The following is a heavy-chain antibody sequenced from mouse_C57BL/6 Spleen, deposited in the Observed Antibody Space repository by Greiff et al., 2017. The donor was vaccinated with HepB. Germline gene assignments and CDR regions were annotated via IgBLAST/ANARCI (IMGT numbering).Heavy chain of an antibody. CDR3: AREGIYYYGSSLVYFDY. D-gene: IGHD1-1*01. CDR1: GYTFTSYW. V-gene: IGHV1-55*01. J-gene: IGHJ2*01. Sequence: VQLQQPGAELVKPGASVKMSCKASGYTFTSYWITWVKQRPGQGLEWIGDIYPGSGSTNYNEKFKSKATLTVDTSSSTAYMQLSSLTSEDSAVYYCAREGIYYYGSSLVYFDYWGQGTTLTVAS. CDR2: IYPGSGST.